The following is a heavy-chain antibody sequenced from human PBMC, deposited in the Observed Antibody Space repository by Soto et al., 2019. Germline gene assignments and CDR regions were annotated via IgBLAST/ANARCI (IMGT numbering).Heavy chain of an antibody. CDR2: IYPGDSDT. CDR1: GYSFTSYW. V-gene: IGHV5-51*01. Sequence: GESLKISCKGSGYSFTSYWIGWVRQMPGKGLEWMGIIYPGDSDTRYSPSFQGQVTISADKSISTAYLQWSSLKASDTAMYYCARQVPYCSSTSCYALGWDHYYYYYMDVWGKGTTVTVSS. J-gene: IGHJ6*03. D-gene: IGHD2-2*01. CDR3: ARQVPYCSSTSCYALGWDHYYYYYMDV.